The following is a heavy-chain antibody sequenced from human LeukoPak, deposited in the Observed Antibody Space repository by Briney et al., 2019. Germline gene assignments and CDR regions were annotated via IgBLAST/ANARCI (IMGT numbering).Heavy chain of an antibody. CDR3: ARSRGWLQSHPLGY. Sequence: SETLSLTCAVYGESFSGYYWSWIRQPPGKGLECIGEIHHSGSTNYNPSLKSRVTLSVDTSKNQFSLKLSSVTAADTAVYYCARSRGWLQSHPLGYWGQGTLVTVSS. CDR1: GESFSGYY. V-gene: IGHV4-34*01. CDR2: IHHSGST. D-gene: IGHD5-24*01. J-gene: IGHJ4*02.